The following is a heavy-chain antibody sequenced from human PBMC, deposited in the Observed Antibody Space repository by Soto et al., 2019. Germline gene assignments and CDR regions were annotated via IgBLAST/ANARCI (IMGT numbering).Heavy chain of an antibody. CDR1: GGSISSGGYY. CDR2: IYYSGST. Sequence: PSETLSLTCTVSGGSISSGGYYWSWVRQHPGKGLEWIGYIYYSGSTYSNPSLKSRVSISVDTSKNQFSLKLSSVTAADTAVYSCARDFRPERYCSSTRCDKYFDYWGQGTMVTVSS. V-gene: IGHV4-31*03. CDR3: ARDFRPERYCSSTRCDKYFDY. J-gene: IGHJ4*02. D-gene: IGHD2-2*01.